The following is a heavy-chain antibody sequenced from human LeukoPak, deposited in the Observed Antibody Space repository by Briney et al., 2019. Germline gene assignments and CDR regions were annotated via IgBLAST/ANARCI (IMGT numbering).Heavy chain of an antibody. V-gene: IGHV3-48*02. CDR1: GFTFSSHS. CDR2: IDSGSGNI. J-gene: IGHJ3*01. Sequence: GGSLRLSCAASGFTFSSHSMNWVRQAPGKGLEWLSYIDSGSGNIYYRDSVKGRSTISRDNAQDSLYLQMDSLGDEDTAVYYCAREDDDWGPNTLDVWGQGTVVTVSS. D-gene: IGHD7-27*01. CDR3: AREDDDWGPNTLDV.